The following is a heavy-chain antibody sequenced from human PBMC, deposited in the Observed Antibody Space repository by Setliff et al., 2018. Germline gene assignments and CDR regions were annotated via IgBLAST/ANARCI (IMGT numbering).Heavy chain of an antibody. V-gene: IGHV1-2*04. Sequence: GASVKVSCKASGYTFTGYYMHWVRQAPGQGLEWMGWINPNSGGTNYAQKFQGWVTMTRDTSISTAYMELSRLRSDDTAVYYCARGGRWLLLGWEYGMDVWGQGTTVTVSS. CDR2: INPNSGGT. D-gene: IGHD3-3*01. CDR3: ARGGRWLLLGWEYGMDV. J-gene: IGHJ6*02. CDR1: GYTFTGYY.